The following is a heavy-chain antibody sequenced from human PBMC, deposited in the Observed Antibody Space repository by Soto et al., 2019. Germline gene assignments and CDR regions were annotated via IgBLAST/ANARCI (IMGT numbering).Heavy chain of an antibody. Sequence: ASVKVSCKASGYTFTSYYMHWVRQAPGQGLEWMGIINPSGGSTSYAQKFQGRVTMTRDTSTSTVYMELSSLRSEDTAVYYCARDRTSIAARPGGAYYFDYWGQGTLVTVSS. CDR3: ARDRTSIAARPGGAYYFDY. D-gene: IGHD6-6*01. CDR2: INPSGGST. V-gene: IGHV1-46*01. J-gene: IGHJ4*02. CDR1: GYTFTSYY.